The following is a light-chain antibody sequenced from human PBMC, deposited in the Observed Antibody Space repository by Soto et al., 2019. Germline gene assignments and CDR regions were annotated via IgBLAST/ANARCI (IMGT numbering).Light chain of an antibody. J-gene: IGKJ2*01. CDR1: QSVSSK. Sequence: DIVMTQSPATLSVSPGEGATLSCRSSQSVSSKLAWYQQKPGQAPRLVIYQASTRATGVPARFSGSGSGTEFTLTISSLQSEDSAVYFCQQYDAPVTFGQGTKVDIK. V-gene: IGKV3-15*01. CDR3: QQYDAPVT. CDR2: QAS.